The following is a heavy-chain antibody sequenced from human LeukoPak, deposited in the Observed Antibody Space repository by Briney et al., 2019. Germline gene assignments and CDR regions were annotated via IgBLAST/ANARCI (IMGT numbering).Heavy chain of an antibody. CDR2: ISSSGSTI. CDR3: ARGPHYYGSGSEDKPLDY. J-gene: IGHJ4*02. Sequence: GGSLRLSCAASGFTFSSYEMNWVRQAPGEGLEWVSYISSSGSTIYYADSVKGRFTISRDNAKNSLYLQMNSLRAEDTAVYYCARGPHYYGSGSEDKPLDYWGQGTLVTVSS. V-gene: IGHV3-48*03. CDR1: GFTFSSYE. D-gene: IGHD3-10*01.